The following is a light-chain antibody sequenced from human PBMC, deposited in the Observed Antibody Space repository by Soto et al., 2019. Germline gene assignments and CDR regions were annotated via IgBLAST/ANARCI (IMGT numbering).Light chain of an antibody. V-gene: IGKV3-20*01. CDR2: GAS. J-gene: IGKJ4*01. CDR3: QQYDESPLT. Sequence: ETVLTQSPGTVSLSPGESATLSCSASQSIGKSYLAWFQHKPGQAPRLLIYGASTRATGIPDRFRGSGSGTDFTLTVSRLESEDFAVYYCQQYDESPLTFGGGTKVEIK. CDR1: QSIGKSY.